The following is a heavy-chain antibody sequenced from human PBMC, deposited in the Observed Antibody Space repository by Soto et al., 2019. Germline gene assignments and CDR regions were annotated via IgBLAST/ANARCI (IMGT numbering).Heavy chain of an antibody. Sequence: QVQLVESGGGVVQPGRSLRLSCAASAFTLSKFVMHWVRQAPGKGLDWLAVTSNDGINTYYAGTVKGRCTISRDNSKNMVYLQKNSLRDEDRAVYYCARGNMDVWGQGTTVIVSS. V-gene: IGHV3-30-3*01. CDR1: AFTLSKFV. CDR3: ARGNMDV. J-gene: IGHJ6*02. CDR2: TSNDGINT. D-gene: IGHD1-1*01.